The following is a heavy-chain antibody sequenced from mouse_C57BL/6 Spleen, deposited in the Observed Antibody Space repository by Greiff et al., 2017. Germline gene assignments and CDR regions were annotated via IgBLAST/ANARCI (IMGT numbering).Heavy chain of an antibody. CDR1: GYSITSGYY. Sequence: EVKVGESGPGLVKPSQSLSLTCSVTGYSITSGYYWNWIRQFPGNKLEWMGYISYDGSNKYNPSLKKRISITRDTSKNQFFLKLNSVTTEDTATYYCARGGHYSNYVGDYWGQGTTLTVSS. J-gene: IGHJ2*01. CDR2: ISYDGSN. V-gene: IGHV3-6*01. D-gene: IGHD2-5*01. CDR3: ARGGHYSNYVGDY.